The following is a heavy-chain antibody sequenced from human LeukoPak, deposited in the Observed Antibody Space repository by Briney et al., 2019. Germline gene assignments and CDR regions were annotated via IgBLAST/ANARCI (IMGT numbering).Heavy chain of an antibody. J-gene: IGHJ4*02. Sequence: SETLSLTCTVSGGSISSGGYYWSWIGQHPGKGLEWIGYIYYSGRTYYNPSLKSRVTISVDTSKNQFSLKLSSVTAADTAVYYCARWTVRPGASYFDYWGQGTLVTVSS. V-gene: IGHV4-31*03. CDR3: ARWTVRPGASYFDY. CDR1: GGSISSGGYY. CDR2: IYYSGRT. D-gene: IGHD3-10*01.